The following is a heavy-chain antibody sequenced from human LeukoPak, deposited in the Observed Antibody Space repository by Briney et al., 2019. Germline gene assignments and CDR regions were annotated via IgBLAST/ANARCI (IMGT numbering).Heavy chain of an antibody. Sequence: ASVKVSCKASGYTFTSYGISWVRQAPGQGLEWMGWISTYNGDTNYAQKLQGRVTMTTDTSTSTAYMELRSLSSDDTAVYYCARDLGGAYYFDYWGQGTLVTVSS. J-gene: IGHJ4*02. D-gene: IGHD1-26*01. CDR1: GYTFTSYG. V-gene: IGHV1-18*01. CDR2: ISTYNGDT. CDR3: ARDLGGAYYFDY.